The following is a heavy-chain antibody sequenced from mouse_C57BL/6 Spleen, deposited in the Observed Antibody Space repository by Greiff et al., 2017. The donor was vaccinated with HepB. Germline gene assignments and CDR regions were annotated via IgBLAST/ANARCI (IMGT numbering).Heavy chain of an antibody. Sequence: EVQRVESGGDLVKPGGSLKLSCAASGFTFSSYGMSWVRQTPDKRLEWVATISSGGSYTYYPDSVKGRFTISRDNAKNTLYLQMSSLKSEDTAMYYCARQNWDGYAMDYWGQGTSVTVSS. V-gene: IGHV5-6*01. D-gene: IGHD4-1*01. J-gene: IGHJ4*01. CDR3: ARQNWDGYAMDY. CDR2: ISSGGSYT. CDR1: GFTFSSYG.